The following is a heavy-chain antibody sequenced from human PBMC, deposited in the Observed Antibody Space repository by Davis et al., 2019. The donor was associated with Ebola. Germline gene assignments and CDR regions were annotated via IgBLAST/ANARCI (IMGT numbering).Heavy chain of an antibody. D-gene: IGHD5-24*01. CDR1: GFTFSSYW. J-gene: IGHJ4*02. CDR2: IKQDGSEK. Sequence: GESLKISCAASGFTFSSYWMTWVRQAPGKGLEWVANIKQDGSEKYYVDSVKGRFTISRDNAKNSLYLQMNSLRAEDAAVYYCARERWLQLSTYYFDYWGQGTLVTVSS. CDR3: ARERWLQLSTYYFDY. V-gene: IGHV3-7*03.